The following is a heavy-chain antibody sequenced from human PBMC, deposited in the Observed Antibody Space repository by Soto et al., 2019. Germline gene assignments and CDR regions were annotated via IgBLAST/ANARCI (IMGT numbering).Heavy chain of an antibody. J-gene: IGHJ4*02. Sequence: PGGSLRLSCAASGFTFSTYDMSWVRQAPWKGLEWVSAIAVSGRKTDYADSVKGRFTISRDNSKNTLFLQMNSLRADDTAIYHCARTPLCSRSSCHENFFDNWGQGTVVTVSS. V-gene: IGHV3-23*01. CDR3: ARTPLCSRSSCHENFFDN. CDR1: GFTFSTYD. D-gene: IGHD2-2*01. CDR2: IAVSGRKT.